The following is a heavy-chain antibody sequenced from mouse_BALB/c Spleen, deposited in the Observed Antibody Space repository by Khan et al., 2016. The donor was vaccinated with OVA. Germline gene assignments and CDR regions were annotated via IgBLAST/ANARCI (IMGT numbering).Heavy chain of an antibody. CDR2: IWSDGST. V-gene: IGHV2-6-1*01. J-gene: IGHJ4*01. Sequence: QVQLKQSGPGLVAPSQSLSITCTISGFSLTNYGVHWVRLPPGKGLEWLVVIWSDGSTTYNSALKSRLTISKDNSKSQVFLKMNSHQTDDTAMYFCARQPYYHYNIMDYWGQGTSVTVSS. D-gene: IGHD2-10*01. CDR1: GFSLTNYG. CDR3: ARQPYYHYNIMDY.